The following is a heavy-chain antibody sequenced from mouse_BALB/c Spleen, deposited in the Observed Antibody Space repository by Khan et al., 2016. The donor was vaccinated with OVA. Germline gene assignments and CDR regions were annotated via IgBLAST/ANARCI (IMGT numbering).Heavy chain of an antibody. CDR1: GYTFTTYT. D-gene: IGHD2-14*01. Sequence: VQLQQSGAELARPGASVKMSCKASGYTFTTYTIHWVKQRPGQGLEWIGYIIPSNDYTNYNQKFKDRATLTADKSSGTAYMQLSSLTSEDSAVYYVAREGAYYRSDGWFAYWGQGTLVTVSA. CDR3: AREGAYYRSDGWFAY. V-gene: IGHV1-4*01. CDR2: IIPSNDYT. J-gene: IGHJ3*01.